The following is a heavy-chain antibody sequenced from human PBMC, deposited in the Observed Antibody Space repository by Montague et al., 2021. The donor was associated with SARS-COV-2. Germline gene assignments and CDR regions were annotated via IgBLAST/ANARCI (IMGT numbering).Heavy chain of an antibody. CDR3: ARRGRKLLPVATTICGCDI. J-gene: IGHJ3*02. Sequence: SETLSLTCTVSGGSISSSNYYWDWIRQPPGKGLEWIGSIYDSGSTYYNPSIKSRVTISVDTSKNHFSLKLSSVTAADTAVYYCARRGRKLLPVATTICGCDIWGQGTVVTVSS. V-gene: IGHV4-39*02. D-gene: IGHD5-12*01. CDR1: GGSISSSNYY. CDR2: IYDSGST.